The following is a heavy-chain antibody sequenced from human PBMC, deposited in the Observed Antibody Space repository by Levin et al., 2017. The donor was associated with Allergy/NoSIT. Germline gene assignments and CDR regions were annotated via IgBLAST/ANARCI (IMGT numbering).Heavy chain of an antibody. Sequence: GESLKISCAASGFTFSSYDMSWVRQAPGKGLEWVSAISGSGGRTYFADSVKGRFTISRDNSKNTLYLQMHSLRAEGTAVYYCAKEGSGSYAHYWGQGTLVTVSS. CDR3: AKEGSGSYAHY. CDR2: ISGSGGRT. V-gene: IGHV3-23*01. J-gene: IGHJ4*02. CDR1: GFTFSSYD. D-gene: IGHD1-26*01.